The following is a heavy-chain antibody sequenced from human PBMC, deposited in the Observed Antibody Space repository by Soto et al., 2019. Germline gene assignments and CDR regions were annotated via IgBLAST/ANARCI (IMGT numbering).Heavy chain of an antibody. Sequence: QVQLQESGPGLVKPSGTLSLTCAVSSGSISSSNWWSWVRQPPGKGLEWIGEIYHSGSTNYNPSPKSRVTISVDKSKNQFSLKLSSVTAADTAVYYCARVIAVAGTIVYFDYWGQGTLVTVSS. CDR2: IYHSGST. CDR1: SGSISSSNW. V-gene: IGHV4-4*02. J-gene: IGHJ4*02. CDR3: ARVIAVAGTIVYFDY. D-gene: IGHD6-19*01.